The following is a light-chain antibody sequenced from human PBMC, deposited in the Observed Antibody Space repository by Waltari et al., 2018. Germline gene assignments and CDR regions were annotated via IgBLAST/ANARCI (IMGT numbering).Light chain of an antibody. J-gene: IGKJ2*01. V-gene: IGKV1-5*03. CDR3: EHYNSYSGDT. CDR2: KTS. CDR1: QSITTW. Sequence: DIQMTQSPSTLSASVGDRVIITCRASQSITTWLAWYQQKPGKAPKLLIYKTSTLESGVPSRISGSGSGTEFTLTISSLQPDDFATYYCEHYNSYSGDTFGQGTKLEI.